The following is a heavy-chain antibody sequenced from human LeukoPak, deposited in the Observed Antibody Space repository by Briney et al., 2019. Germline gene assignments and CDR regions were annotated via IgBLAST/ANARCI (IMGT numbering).Heavy chain of an antibody. V-gene: IGHV4-4*07. CDR1: GGSISSYY. D-gene: IGHD3-3*01. CDR2: IYTSGST. J-gene: IGHJ6*03. CDR3: ARESLSGGITIFGVVDYMDV. Sequence: NPSETLSLTCTVSGGSISSYYWSWIRQPAGKGLEWIGRIYTSGSTNYNPSLKSRVTMSVDTSKNQFSLKLSSVTAADTAVYYCARESLSGGITIFGVVDYMDVWGKGTTVTVSS.